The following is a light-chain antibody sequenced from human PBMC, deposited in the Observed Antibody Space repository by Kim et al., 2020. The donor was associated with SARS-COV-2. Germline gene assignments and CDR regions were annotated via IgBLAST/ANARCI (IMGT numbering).Light chain of an antibody. V-gene: IGKV3-15*01. Sequence: EIVMTQSPVTLSVFPGERATLSCRASQSVSSDLAWYQQKPGQAPRLLIYDASTRATGIPARFSGSGYGTEFTLTISSLQSEDFAVYYCQQYNDWPRTFGGGTKVEIK. CDR2: DAS. J-gene: IGKJ4*01. CDR1: QSVSSD. CDR3: QQYNDWPRT.